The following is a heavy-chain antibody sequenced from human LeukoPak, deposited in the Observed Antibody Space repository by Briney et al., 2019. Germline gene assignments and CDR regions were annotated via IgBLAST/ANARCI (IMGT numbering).Heavy chain of an antibody. CDR3: AREMGVVPTAIPTVDS. CDR2: IEPKSGGT. V-gene: IGHV1-2*02. J-gene: IGHJ4*02. Sequence: ASVKVSCTASGYTFTSHLMHWVRQAPGQGLEWMGWIEPKSGGTHYGHKFQGRVTMTRDTSMSTAYMELSRLKADDTAVYYCAREMGVVPTAIPTVDSWGQGTLVTVSS. D-gene: IGHD2-2*02. CDR1: GYTFTSHL.